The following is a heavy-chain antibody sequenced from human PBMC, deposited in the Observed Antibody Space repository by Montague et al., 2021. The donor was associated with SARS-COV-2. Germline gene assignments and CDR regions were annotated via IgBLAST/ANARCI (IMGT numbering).Heavy chain of an antibody. Sequence: SETLSLTCAVYGGSFSGYYLNWIRQPPGKGLEWIGEINHSGSTNXNPSLKSRVTIAVDTPKNQFSLKLTSVTAEDTAVFYCARSTVTNSAFGFSNKLRWRYNGMDVWGQGTTVTVSS. CDR3: ARSTVTNSAFGFSNKLRWRYNGMDV. V-gene: IGHV4-34*01. CDR2: INHSGST. J-gene: IGHJ6*02. CDR1: GGSFSGYY. D-gene: IGHD4-17*01.